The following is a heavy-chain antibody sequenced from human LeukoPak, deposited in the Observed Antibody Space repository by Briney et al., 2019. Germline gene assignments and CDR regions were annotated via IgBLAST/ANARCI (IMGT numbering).Heavy chain of an antibody. Sequence: SGGSLRLSCAASVFALSSYNMSWVRQALWKGLEWISYIGSSGSPTHYADSVGGRFTISRDNAKNSLYLQMNSLRDEDTAVYFCARRPYSDTSGRLSDVWGQGTTVTVSS. CDR1: VFALSSYN. CDR2: IGSSGSPT. CDR3: ARRPYSDTSGRLSDV. V-gene: IGHV3-48*02. D-gene: IGHD3-22*01. J-gene: IGHJ6*02.